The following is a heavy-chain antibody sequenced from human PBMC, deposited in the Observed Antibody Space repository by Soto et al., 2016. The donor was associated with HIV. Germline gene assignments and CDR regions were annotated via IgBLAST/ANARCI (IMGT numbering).Heavy chain of an antibody. J-gene: IGHJ2*01. CDR2: ISGSGGST. V-gene: IGHV3-23*01. Sequence: EVQLLESGGGLVQPGGSLRLSCAASGFTFSSYAMSWVRQAPGKGLEWVSAISGSGGSTYYADSVKGRFTISRDNSKNTLYLQMNSLRAEDTAVYYCAKRGGAYGDYTGYWYFDLWGRGTLVTVSS. CDR3: AKRGGAYGDYTGYWYFDL. D-gene: IGHD4-17*01. CDR1: GFTFSSYA.